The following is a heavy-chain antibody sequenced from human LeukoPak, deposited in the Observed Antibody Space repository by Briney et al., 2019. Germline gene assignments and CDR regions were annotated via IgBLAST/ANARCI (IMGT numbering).Heavy chain of an antibody. D-gene: IGHD1-1*01. CDR2: ISGSGSST. CDR3: AKAPPYKKYFDY. Sequence: GGSLRLSCAASGFTFSNCAMSWVRQAPEKGLEWVSGISGSGSSTYYADSVKGRFTISRDNSKNTLYLQMNSLRAEDTAVYYCAKAPPYKKYFDYWGQGTLVTVSS. CDR1: GFTFSNCA. V-gene: IGHV3-23*01. J-gene: IGHJ4*02.